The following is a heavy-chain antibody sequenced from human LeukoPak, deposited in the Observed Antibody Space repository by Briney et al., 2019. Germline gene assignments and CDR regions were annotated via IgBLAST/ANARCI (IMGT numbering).Heavy chain of an antibody. CDR2: IRYDGSNK. V-gene: IGHV3-30*02. J-gene: IGHJ4*02. Sequence: GGSLRLPCAASGFTFSSYGMHWVRQAPGKGLEWVAFIRYDGSNKYYADSVKGRFTISRDNSKNTLYLQMNSLRAEDTAVYYCAKALYYDFWSGFDYWGQGTLVTVSS. CDR3: AKALYYDFWSGFDY. D-gene: IGHD3-3*01. CDR1: GFTFSSYG.